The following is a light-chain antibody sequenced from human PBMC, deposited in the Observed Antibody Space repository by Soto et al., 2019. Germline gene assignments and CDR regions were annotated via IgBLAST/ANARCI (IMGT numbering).Light chain of an antibody. CDR1: SSNIGAGYG. V-gene: IGLV1-40*01. CDR2: TNN. CDR3: QSYDSSLSGWV. Sequence: QSVLTQPPSVSGAPGQRVTISCTGSSSNIGAGYGVHWYQQLPGTAPKLLIYTNNNRPSGVPDRFSGSKSGTSASLAITGLLAEDEADDYCQSYDSSLSGWVFGGGTKLTVL. J-gene: IGLJ3*02.